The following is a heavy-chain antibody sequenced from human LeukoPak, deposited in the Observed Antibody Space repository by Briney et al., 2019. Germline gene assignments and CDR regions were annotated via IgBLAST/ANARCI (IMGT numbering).Heavy chain of an antibody. V-gene: IGHV4-31*03. J-gene: IGHJ5*02. CDR2: IYYSGST. CDR1: GGSISSGGYY. D-gene: IGHD2-2*02. CDR3: ARCCSCTNCYKGGFDP. Sequence: SETLSLTCTVSGGSISSGGYYWSWIRRHPGKGLEWIGYIYYSGSTYSNPSLKSRVTISVDTSKNQFSLNLSSVTAADTAVYYCARCCSCTNCYKGGFDPWGQGTLVTVSS.